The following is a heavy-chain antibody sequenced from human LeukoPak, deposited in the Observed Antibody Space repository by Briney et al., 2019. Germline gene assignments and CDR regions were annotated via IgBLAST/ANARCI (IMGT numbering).Heavy chain of an antibody. J-gene: IGHJ4*02. V-gene: IGHV3-23*01. D-gene: IGHD2-15*01. CDR3: AKAPVTTCRGAFCYPFDY. Sequence: GGSLRLSCAASGFTFSSYAMHWVRQAPGKGLEWVSAISDTGNTYHADSVKGRFTISRDSSKNTLFLQMNRLRPEDAAVYYCAKAPVTTCRGAFCYPFDYWGLGTLVTVSS. CDR1: GFTFSSYA. CDR2: ISDTGNT.